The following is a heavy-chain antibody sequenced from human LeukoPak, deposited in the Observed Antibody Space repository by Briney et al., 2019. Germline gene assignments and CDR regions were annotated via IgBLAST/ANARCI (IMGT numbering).Heavy chain of an antibody. CDR1: GYTFTSYY. D-gene: IGHD5-12*01. CDR2: INPSGGST. Sequence: GASVKVSCKASGYTFTSYYMHWLRQAPGQGLEWLGIINPSGGSTSYAQKFQGRVTMTRDTSTSTVYMELSSLRSEDTAVYYCARDLSPSGYDSDYFDYWGQGTLVTVSS. J-gene: IGHJ4*02. V-gene: IGHV1-46*01. CDR3: ARDLSPSGYDSDYFDY.